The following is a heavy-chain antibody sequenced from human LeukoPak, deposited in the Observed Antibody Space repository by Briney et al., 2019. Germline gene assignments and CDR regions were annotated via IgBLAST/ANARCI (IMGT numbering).Heavy chain of an antibody. CDR1: GHTFTSYD. Sequence: ASVKVSCKASGHTFTSYDINWVRQATGQGLEWMGWMNPNSGNTGYAQKFQGRVTMTRNTSISTAYMELSSLRSEDTAVYYCARGERMVRGVIITFRWFDPWGQGTLVTVSS. D-gene: IGHD3-10*01. J-gene: IGHJ5*02. V-gene: IGHV1-8*01. CDR2: MNPNSGNT. CDR3: ARGERMVRGVIITFRWFDP.